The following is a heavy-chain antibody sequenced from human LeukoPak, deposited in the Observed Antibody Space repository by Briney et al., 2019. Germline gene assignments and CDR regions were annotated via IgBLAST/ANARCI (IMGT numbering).Heavy chain of an antibody. D-gene: IGHD6-13*01. CDR3: ARVSSSWYYFDY. J-gene: IGHJ4*02. CDR1: GGSISTYY. CDR2: IYYSGST. V-gene: IGHV4-59*12. Sequence: PSETLSLTCTVSGGSISTYYWSWIRQPPGKGLEWIGYIYYSGSTNYNPSLKSRVTISLDTSKNQFSLKLNSVTAADTAVYYCARVSSSWYYFDYWGQGTLVSVSS.